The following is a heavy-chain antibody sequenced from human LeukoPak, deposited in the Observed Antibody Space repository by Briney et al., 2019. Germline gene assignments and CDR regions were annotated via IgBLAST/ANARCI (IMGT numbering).Heavy chain of an antibody. V-gene: IGHV4-59*08. J-gene: IGHJ4*02. CDR3: ARLRLNAMDPTFDY. CDR2: IYYSGST. CDR1: GGSFSGYY. D-gene: IGHD2-2*01. Sequence: SETLSLTCAVYGGSFSGYYWSWIRQPPGKGLEWIGYIYYSGSTNYNPSLKSRVTISVDTSKNQFSLKLSSVTAADTAVYYCARLRLNAMDPTFDYWGQGTLVTVSS.